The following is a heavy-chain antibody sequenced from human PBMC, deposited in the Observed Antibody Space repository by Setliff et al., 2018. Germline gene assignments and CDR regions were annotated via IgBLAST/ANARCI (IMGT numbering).Heavy chain of an antibody. CDR3: ARDVFDFRTGQAGP. D-gene: IGHD3-3*01. CDR2: INQGGSDQ. J-gene: IGHJ5*02. Sequence: GGSLRLSCAASGFTFNTYAMSWVRQPPGKGLEWVANINQGGSDQFYVESVKGRFTISRDNAKNSLYLQMNSLRVEDTAVYYCARDVFDFRTGQAGPWGQGTRVTVSS. V-gene: IGHV3-7*01. CDR1: GFTFNTYA.